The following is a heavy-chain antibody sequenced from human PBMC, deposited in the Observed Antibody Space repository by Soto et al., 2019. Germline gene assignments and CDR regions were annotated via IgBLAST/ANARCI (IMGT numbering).Heavy chain of an antibody. CDR2: ISAYNGHT. J-gene: IGHJ4*02. CDR1: GYNFTDYG. Sequence: QVQLVQSGPEVKKPGASVKVSCKASGYNFTDYGVNWVRQAPGQGLEWMGWISAYNGHTKYSQIFQARVIMTTDTPTSTAYMDLRSLTSDETAVYSCASAGAGTNPRGYLGQGTLVTVSS. D-gene: IGHD2-8*01. V-gene: IGHV1-18*01. CDR3: ASAGAGTNPRGY.